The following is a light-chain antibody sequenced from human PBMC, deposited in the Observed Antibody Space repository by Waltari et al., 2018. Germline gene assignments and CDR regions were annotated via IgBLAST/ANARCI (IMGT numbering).Light chain of an antibody. V-gene: IGKV1-39*01. J-gene: IGKJ1*01. CDR3: QQSFSSPWT. CDR1: QNIRTY. CDR2: GAS. Sequence: DIQMTQSPSSLSASVGDTVTVTCRASQNIRTYVNWYQQKTPKAPKLLIYGASTLHRGVPSRFRGSASGTEFTLTVTNLQPDDFATYFCQQSFSSPWTFGQGTTVNI.